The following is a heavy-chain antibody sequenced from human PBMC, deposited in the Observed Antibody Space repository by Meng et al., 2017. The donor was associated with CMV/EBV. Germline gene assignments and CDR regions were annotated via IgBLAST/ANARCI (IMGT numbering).Heavy chain of an antibody. CDR1: GFSLSNARMG. CDR3: ARIRGGTMVRGVIRYYYGMDV. Sequence: SGPTLVTPTETLTLTCTVSGFSLSNARMGVSWIRQPPGKALEWRAHIFSNDEKSSSTSLKSRLTISKDTSKSQVVLTMTNMDPVDTATYYCARIRGGTMVRGVIRYYYGMDVWGQGTTVTVSS. J-gene: IGHJ6*02. V-gene: IGHV2-26*01. CDR2: IFSNDEK. D-gene: IGHD3-10*01.